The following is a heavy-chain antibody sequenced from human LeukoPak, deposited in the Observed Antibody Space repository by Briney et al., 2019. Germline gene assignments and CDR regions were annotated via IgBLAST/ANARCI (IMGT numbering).Heavy chain of an antibody. D-gene: IGHD3-22*01. J-gene: IGHJ4*02. CDR3: AKRAGSGYYRWSFDY. CDR2: MSGSGGTT. CDR1: GFTFSSYA. V-gene: IGHV3-23*01. Sequence: PGGSLRLSCAASGFTFSSYAMSWVRQAPGKGLEWVSAMSGSGGTTYYADSVKGQFTISRGNSKNTLYLQMISLRAEDTAVYYCAKRAGSGYYRWSFDYWGQGTLGTVSS.